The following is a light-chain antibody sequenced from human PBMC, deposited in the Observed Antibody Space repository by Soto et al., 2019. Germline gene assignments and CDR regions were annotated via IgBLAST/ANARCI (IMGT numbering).Light chain of an antibody. CDR1: SSDVGGYNF. CDR2: EVS. CDR3: SSHTSSSTRV. J-gene: IGLJ1*01. V-gene: IGLV2-14*01. Sequence: QSVLTQPASVSGSPGQSITISCTGTSSDVGGYNFVSWYQQHPGKAPKLMIYEVSNRPSGVSTRFSGSKSGNTASLSISGLQAEDEPDYYCSSHTSSSTRVFGTGTKVTVL.